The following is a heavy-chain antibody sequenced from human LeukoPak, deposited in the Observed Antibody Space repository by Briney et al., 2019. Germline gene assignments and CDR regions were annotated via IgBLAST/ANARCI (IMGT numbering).Heavy chain of an antibody. V-gene: IGHV3-21*01. Sequence: PGGSLRLSCAASGFTFSGYSMNWVRQAPGKGLEWVSSISSSSSYIYYADSVKGRFTISRDNAKNSLYLQMNSLRAEDTAVYYCARGSITSYLTDYWGQGTLVTVSS. J-gene: IGHJ4*02. CDR2: ISSSSSYI. CDR1: GFTFSGYS. CDR3: ARGSITSYLTDY. D-gene: IGHD3-16*01.